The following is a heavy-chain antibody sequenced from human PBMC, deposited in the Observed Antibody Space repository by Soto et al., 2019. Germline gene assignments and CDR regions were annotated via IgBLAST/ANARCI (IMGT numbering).Heavy chain of an antibody. V-gene: IGHV4-30-2*01. J-gene: IGHJ6*02. CDR1: GGSMSRGGHS. CDR2: IYYTGTT. Sequence: QVVLQESGSGLVKPSQTLSLTCAVSGGSMSRGGHSWSWVRQPPGKGLGCIGGIYYTGTTYYNPSLKSRVTLSFDRSKTQFSLNLTSVTAADTAMYYCARAPPGPSPRWDVWGQGTTVTVSS. CDR3: ARAPPGPSPRWDV. D-gene: IGHD3-10*01.